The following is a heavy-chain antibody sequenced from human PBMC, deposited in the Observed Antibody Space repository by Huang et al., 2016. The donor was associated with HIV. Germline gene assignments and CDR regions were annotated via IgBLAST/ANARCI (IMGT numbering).Heavy chain of an antibody. CDR2: INHSEST. V-gene: IGHV4-34*01. CDR1: GGSFSGYY. J-gene: IGHJ6*03. CDR3: ARGQGGYYYYYMDV. Sequence: QVQLQQWGAGLLRPSETLSLTCAVYGGSFSGYYGTWIRQPPGKGLEWMGEINHSESTNYNPSRKGRVTMSVDTSRNQFSLTLTSVTAADTAVYYCARGQGGYYYYYMDVWGKGTTVTVSS.